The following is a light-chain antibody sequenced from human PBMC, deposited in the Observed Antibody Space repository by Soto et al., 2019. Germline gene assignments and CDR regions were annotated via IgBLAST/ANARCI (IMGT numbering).Light chain of an antibody. CDR2: GTS. CDR3: QQYNNWPSIT. CDR1: QSVGSN. V-gene: IGKV3-15*01. Sequence: EIVMTQSPATLSVSPGERATLSCRASQSVGSNLAWYQQKPGQAPRLLIYGTSTSATGIPARFSGSGSGTEFTLTISSLQSEDFAVYYCQQYNNWPSITFGQGTRLEIK. J-gene: IGKJ5*01.